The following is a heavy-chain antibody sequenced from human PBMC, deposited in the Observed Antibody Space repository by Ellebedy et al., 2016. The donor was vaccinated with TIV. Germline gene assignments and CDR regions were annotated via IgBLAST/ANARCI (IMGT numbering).Heavy chain of an antibody. J-gene: IGHJ5*02. CDR2: IYYTGST. D-gene: IGHD3-10*01. CDR3: ARWFGELLYVRWFDP. V-gene: IGHV4-39*01. CDR1: GDSISRSSYY. Sequence: GSLRLSCTVSGDSISRSSYYWGWIRQPPGKGLEWIGSIYYTGSTDYNTSLKSRVAISADTSKNQFSLRLSSVTAADTAVYYCARWFGELLYVRWFDPWGQGTLVTVSS.